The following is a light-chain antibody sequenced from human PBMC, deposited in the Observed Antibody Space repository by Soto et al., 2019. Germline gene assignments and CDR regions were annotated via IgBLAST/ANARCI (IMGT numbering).Light chain of an antibody. CDR1: QSIGTW. V-gene: IGKV1-5*03. Sequence: DIQMTQSPSTLSASVRDRVTITCRASQSIGTWLAWYQQKPGKAPKLLIYKASYLQSGVPSRFSGSGSGTDFTLTISSLQPDDFVTYFCQQYNSYSIAFGLGTRLEIK. CDR3: QQYNSYSIA. CDR2: KAS. J-gene: IGKJ5*01.